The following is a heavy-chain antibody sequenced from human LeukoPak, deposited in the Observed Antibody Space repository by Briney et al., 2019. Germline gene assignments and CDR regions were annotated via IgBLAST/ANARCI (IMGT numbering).Heavy chain of an antibody. CDR1: GFTFSNYA. J-gene: IGHJ6*03. CDR3: ARVSGGYSYGYWGYYYYYYMDV. Sequence: GGSLRLSCAASGFTFSNYAMSWVRQAPGKWLEWVSAFSGSGASTYYADSVKGRFTISRDNAKNSLYLQMNSLRAEDTAVYYCARVSGGYSYGYWGYYYYYYMDVWGKGTTVTISS. D-gene: IGHD5-18*01. CDR2: FSGSGAST. V-gene: IGHV3-23*01.